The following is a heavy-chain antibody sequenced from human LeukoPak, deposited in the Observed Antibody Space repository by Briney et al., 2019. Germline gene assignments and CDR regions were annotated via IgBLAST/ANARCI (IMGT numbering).Heavy chain of an antibody. CDR1: GFTFSDYY. V-gene: IGHV3-11*04. Sequence: PGGSLRLSCAASGFTFSDYYMSWIRQAPGKGLEWVSYISSSGSTIYYADSVKGRFTISRDNAKNSLYLQMNSLRAEVTAVYYCALTDYYYYYMDVWGKGTTVTVSS. J-gene: IGHJ6*03. CDR2: ISSSGSTI. D-gene: IGHD1-20*01. CDR3: ALTDYYYYYMDV.